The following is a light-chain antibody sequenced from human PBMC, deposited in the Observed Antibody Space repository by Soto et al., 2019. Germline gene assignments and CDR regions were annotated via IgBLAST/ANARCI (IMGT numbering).Light chain of an antibody. CDR1: QSISSY. J-gene: IGKJ2*01. V-gene: IGKV1-39*01. Sequence: DIQMTQSPSSLSASVGDRVTITCRASQSISSYLNWYQQKPGKAPKLLIYAASSLQSGVPSRLSGSGSGTDFTLTTSRLPTEGFATYYWQQNYSTPYTFGQGTKVEIK. CDR2: AAS. CDR3: QQNYSTPYT.